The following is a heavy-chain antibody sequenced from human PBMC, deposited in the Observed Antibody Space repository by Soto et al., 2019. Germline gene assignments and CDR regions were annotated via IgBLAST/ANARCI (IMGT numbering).Heavy chain of an antibody. CDR2: IWYDGSNK. CDR3: ARERGLSPYEENWFDP. V-gene: IGHV3-33*01. CDR1: GFTFSSYG. Sequence: GGSLRLSCAASGFTFSSYGMHWVRQAPGKGLEWVAVIWYDGSNKYYADSVKGRFTISRDNSKNTLYLQMNSLRAEDTAVYYCARERGLSPYEENWFDPWGQGTLVTVSS. J-gene: IGHJ5*02. D-gene: IGHD3-16*01.